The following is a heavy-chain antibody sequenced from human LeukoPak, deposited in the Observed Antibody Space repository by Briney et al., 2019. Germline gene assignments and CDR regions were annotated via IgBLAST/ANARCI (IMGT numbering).Heavy chain of an antibody. CDR3: ARDGYYYGSGSLRGGDY. CDR1: GGSISSYY. J-gene: IGHJ4*02. CDR2: IYYSGST. Sequence: SETLSLTCTVSGGSISSYYWSWIRQPPGKGLEWIGYIYYSGSTNYNPSLKSRVTISVDTSKNQFSLKLSSVTAADTAVYYCARDGYYYGSGSLRGGDYWGQGTLVTVSS. V-gene: IGHV4-59*12. D-gene: IGHD3-10*01.